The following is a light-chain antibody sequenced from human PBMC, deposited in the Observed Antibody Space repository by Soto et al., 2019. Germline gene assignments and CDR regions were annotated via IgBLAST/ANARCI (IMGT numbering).Light chain of an antibody. CDR1: SSDIGGYNY. J-gene: IGLJ1*01. CDR3: CSYSTSNAHKYV. CDR2: EVN. V-gene: IGLV2-14*01. Sequence: QSVLTQPASVSGSPGQSITVSCTGTSSDIGGYNYVSWYQHHPGKAPQLIIYEVNLRPSGVSDRFSASKSGDTASLTISGLQAGDEADYYCCSYSTSNAHKYVFGTGTKLTVL.